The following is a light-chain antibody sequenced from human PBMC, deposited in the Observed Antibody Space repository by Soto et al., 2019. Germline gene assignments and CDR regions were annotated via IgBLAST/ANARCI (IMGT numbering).Light chain of an antibody. CDR3: QQYHIYSGT. CDR1: QSIRRS. CDR2: KAS. Sequence: DIQMTQSPSSLSASGGDSVTIICRASQSIRRSLNWYQQRPGKPPNLLIYKASTVASGVPSRFSGSGSGTEFTLTINSLQPDDFATYYCQQYHIYSGTFGQGTK. J-gene: IGKJ1*01. V-gene: IGKV1-5*03.